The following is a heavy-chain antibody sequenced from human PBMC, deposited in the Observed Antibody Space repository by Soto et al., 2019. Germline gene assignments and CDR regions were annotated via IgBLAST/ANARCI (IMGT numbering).Heavy chain of an antibody. CDR1: GYTFTSYY. D-gene: IGHD6-19*01. V-gene: IGHV1-46*01. CDR3: ARAPHSSGWYRGFDY. CDR2: INPSGGST. J-gene: IGHJ4*02. Sequence: GASVKVSCKASGYTFTSYYMHWVRQAPGQGLEWMGIINPSGGSTSYAQKFRGRVTMTRDTSTSTVYMELSSLRSEDTAVYYCARAPHSSGWYRGFDYWGQGTLVTVSS.